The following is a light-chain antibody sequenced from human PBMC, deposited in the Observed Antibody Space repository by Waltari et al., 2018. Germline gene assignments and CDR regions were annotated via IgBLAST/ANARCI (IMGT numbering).Light chain of an antibody. CDR3: CSYGGPSIYV. V-gene: IGLV2-23*01. Sequence: QSALTQPASVSGSPGQSITISCTGASYNIGSYNSVPWYQPHPGKAPKPMIYEANNRPSGVSHRFSASRSGNTASLTISGLQAEDEADYYCCSYGGPSIYVFGNATRVTV. CDR1: SYNIGSYNS. J-gene: IGLJ1*01. CDR2: EAN.